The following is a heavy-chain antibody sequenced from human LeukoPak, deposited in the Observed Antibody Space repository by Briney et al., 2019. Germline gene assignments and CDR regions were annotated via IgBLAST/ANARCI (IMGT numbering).Heavy chain of an antibody. Sequence: SVKVSCKASGGTFSSYAISWVRQAPGQGLEWMGGIIPIFGTANYAQKFQGRVTITTDESTSTAYMELSSLRSEDTAVYYCARVCRDGYLMDYWGQGTLVTVSS. CDR1: GGTFSSYA. V-gene: IGHV1-69*05. CDR3: ARVCRDGYLMDY. J-gene: IGHJ4*02. D-gene: IGHD5-24*01. CDR2: IIPIFGTA.